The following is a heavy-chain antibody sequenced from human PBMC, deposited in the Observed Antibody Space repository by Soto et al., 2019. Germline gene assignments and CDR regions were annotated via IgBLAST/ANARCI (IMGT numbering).Heavy chain of an antibody. CDR2: INPNGGGT. J-gene: IGHJ5*02. D-gene: IGHD3-9*01. V-gene: IGHV1-2*02. CDR1: GYTFTAYY. Sequence: GASVKVSCKASGYTFTAYYIHWVRQAPGQGLEWMGWINPNGGGTKYAQKFQGRVTMTRDTSINTAYMELTRLTSDDTAVYYCARDSYYDILTGYYEINWFDPWGQGTLVTVSS. CDR3: ARDSYYDILTGYYEINWFDP.